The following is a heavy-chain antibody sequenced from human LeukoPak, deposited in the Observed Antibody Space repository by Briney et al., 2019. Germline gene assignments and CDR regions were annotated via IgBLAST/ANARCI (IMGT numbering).Heavy chain of an antibody. V-gene: IGHV3-7*01. CDR2: INQDGSEK. CDR1: GFTLSSHW. J-gene: IGHJ3*02. Sequence: GGSLRLSCEASGFTLSSHWMSWVRQAPGKGLEWVGNINQDGSEKNSVDSVKGRFTISRDNAKNSLYLQMNSLRAEDTAVYYCARDGTAKYAFDIWGQGTMVTVSS. CDR3: ARDGTAKYAFDI. D-gene: IGHD1-26*01.